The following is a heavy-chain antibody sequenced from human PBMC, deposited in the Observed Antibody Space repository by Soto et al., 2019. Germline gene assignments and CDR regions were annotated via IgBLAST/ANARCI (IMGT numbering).Heavy chain of an antibody. CDR1: GGSVRSGSYY. V-gene: IGHV4-61*01. Sequence: SETLSLTCSVSGGSVRSGSYYWTWIRQPPGKGLEWIGYIYQSGTTNCNASLKSRVTISIDTSKNQFFLKLNSVTAADTAVYYCARDSSGRHDYWGQGTMVTVSS. CDR2: IYQSGTT. D-gene: IGHD3-22*01. CDR3: ARDSSGRHDY. J-gene: IGHJ4*02.